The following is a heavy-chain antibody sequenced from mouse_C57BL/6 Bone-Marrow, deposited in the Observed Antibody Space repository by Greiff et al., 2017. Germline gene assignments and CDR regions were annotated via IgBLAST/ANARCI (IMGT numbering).Heavy chain of an antibody. D-gene: IGHD1-1*01. CDR2: IDPENGDT. CDR1: GFNIKDDY. CDR3: TFTVLFDY. V-gene: IGHV14-4*01. J-gene: IGHJ2*01. Sequence: EVQLVESGAELVRPGASVKLSCTASGFNIKDDYMHWVKQRPEQGLEWIGWIDPENGDTEYASKFQGKATITADTSSNTAYLQLSSLTSEDTAVYYCTFTVLFDYWGQGTTLTVSS.